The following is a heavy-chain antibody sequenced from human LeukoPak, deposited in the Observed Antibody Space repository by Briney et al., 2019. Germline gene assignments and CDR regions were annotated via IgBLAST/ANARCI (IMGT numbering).Heavy chain of an antibody. CDR2: INLNSGGT. V-gene: IGHV1-2*06. Sequence: GASVKVSSKASGYTFTGYYMHWVRQAPGQGLEWMGRINLNSGGTNYAQKFQGRVTMTRDTSISTAYMELSRLRSDDTAVYYCAREIYYYDSSGYITTWGQGTLVTVSS. J-gene: IGHJ5*02. CDR3: AREIYYYDSSGYITT. D-gene: IGHD3-22*01. CDR1: GYTFTGYY.